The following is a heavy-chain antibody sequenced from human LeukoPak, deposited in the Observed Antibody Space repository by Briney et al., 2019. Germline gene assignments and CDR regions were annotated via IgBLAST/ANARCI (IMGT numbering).Heavy chain of an antibody. CDR1: GGSISSYY. J-gene: IGHJ4*02. Sequence: TSETLSLTCTVSGGSISSYYWSWIRQPAGKGLEWIGRIYTSGSTNYNPSLKSRVTMSVDTSKNQFSLKLSSVTAADTAVYYCARTRYYYDSSGYHYYFDYWGQGTLVTVSS. D-gene: IGHD3-22*01. CDR2: IYTSGST. CDR3: ARTRYYYDSSGYHYYFDY. V-gene: IGHV4-4*07.